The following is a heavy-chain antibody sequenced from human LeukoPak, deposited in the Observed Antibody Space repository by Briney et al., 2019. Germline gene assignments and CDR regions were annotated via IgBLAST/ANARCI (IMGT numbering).Heavy chain of an antibody. J-gene: IGHJ4*02. CDR2: ISPNSGDT. V-gene: IGHV1-2*02. D-gene: IGHD4-23*01. CDR1: GYTFTAYH. CDR3: ARDGHGGNSFDY. Sequence: ASVKVSCKASGYTFTAYHMHWVRQAPGQGLEWMGWISPNSGDTGFAQKFQGRVTMTRDTSISTAYLELSRLRSDDTAVYYCARDGHGGNSFDYWGQGALVTVSS.